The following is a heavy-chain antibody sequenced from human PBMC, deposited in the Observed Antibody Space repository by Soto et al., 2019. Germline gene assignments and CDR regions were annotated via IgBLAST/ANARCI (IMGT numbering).Heavy chain of an antibody. J-gene: IGHJ4*02. Sequence: EVQVVESGGGLVQPGGSLRLSCAASGFTFSSYWMHWVHQAPGKGLVWVSRINSDGSSTSYADSVKGRFTISRDNAKNTLYRQMNSLRAEDTAVYYCARVAYSRSWYVDYWGQGTLVTVSS. CDR1: GFTFSSYW. CDR3: ARVAYSRSWYVDY. CDR2: INSDGSST. V-gene: IGHV3-74*01. D-gene: IGHD6-13*01.